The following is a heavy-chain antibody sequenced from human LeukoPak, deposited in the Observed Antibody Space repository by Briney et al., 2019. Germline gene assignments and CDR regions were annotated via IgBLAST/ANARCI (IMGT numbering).Heavy chain of an antibody. CDR2: INHSGST. D-gene: IGHD3-10*01. J-gene: IGHJ6*03. Sequence: PSETLSLTCAVYVGSFSGYYWSWIRQPPGKGLEWIVEINHSGSTNYNSSLKSRVTISVDTSKNQFSLKLSSVTAADTAVYYCARGYYGSGSHCCHMDVWGKGTTITVS. CDR3: ARGYYGSGSHCCHMDV. V-gene: IGHV4-34*01. CDR1: VGSFSGYY.